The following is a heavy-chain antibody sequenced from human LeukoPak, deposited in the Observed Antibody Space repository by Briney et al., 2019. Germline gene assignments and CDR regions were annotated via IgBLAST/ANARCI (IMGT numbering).Heavy chain of an antibody. Sequence: ASVKVSCKASGYTFTSYFMHWVRQAPGQGLDWMGIINPSGGSTSYAQKFQGRVTMTRVTSTSTVYMELSSLRSEDTAVYYCARDSADYGDYDYWGQGTLVTVSS. CDR2: INPSGGST. D-gene: IGHD4-17*01. V-gene: IGHV1-46*01. CDR3: ARDSADYGDYDY. J-gene: IGHJ4*02. CDR1: GYTFTSYF.